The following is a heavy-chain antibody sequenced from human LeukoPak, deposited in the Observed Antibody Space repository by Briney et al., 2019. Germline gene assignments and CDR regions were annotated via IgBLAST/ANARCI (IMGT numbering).Heavy chain of an antibody. D-gene: IGHD3-22*01. CDR3: ARGGLRRYYYDSSGYYRNWFDP. CDR2: INHSGST. V-gene: IGHV4-34*01. J-gene: IGHJ5*02. Sequence: PSETLSLTCAVYGGSFSGYYWSWIRQPPGKGLEWIGEINHSGSTNYNPSLKGRVTISVDTSKNQFSLKLSSVTAADTAVYYCARGGLRRYYYDSSGYYRNWFDPWGQGTLVTVSS. CDR1: GGSFSGYY.